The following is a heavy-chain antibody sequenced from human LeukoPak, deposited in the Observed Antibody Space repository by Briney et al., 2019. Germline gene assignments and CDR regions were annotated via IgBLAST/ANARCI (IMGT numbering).Heavy chain of an antibody. J-gene: IGHJ4*02. CDR1: GSIVSSGSYY. CDR2: VYYTGDT. V-gene: IGHV4-61*01. Sequence: SETLSLTCSVSGSIVSSGSYYWSWIRQPPGKGLEWIGCVYYTGDTNYNPSLKSRVTISVDRSTNQFSLQLSSVTAADTAVYYCARDGGYCSGGSCYHNYFDYWGQGTLVTVSS. CDR3: ARDGGYCSGGSCYHNYFDY. D-gene: IGHD2-15*01.